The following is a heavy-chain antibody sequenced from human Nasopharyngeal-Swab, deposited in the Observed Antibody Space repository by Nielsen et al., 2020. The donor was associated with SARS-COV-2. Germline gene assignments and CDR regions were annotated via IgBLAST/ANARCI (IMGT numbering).Heavy chain of an antibody. CDR1: GFTFSGYW. CDR2: IKQDGSEK. V-gene: IGHV3-7*01. J-gene: IGHJ4*02. D-gene: IGHD6-13*01. CDR3: ASLSSSSWFFDY. Sequence: GESLKISCAASGFTFSGYWMSWVRQAPGKGLEWVANIKQDGSEKYYVDSVKGRFTISRDNAKNSLYLQMNSLRAEDTAVYYCASLSSSSWFFDYWGQGTLVTVSS.